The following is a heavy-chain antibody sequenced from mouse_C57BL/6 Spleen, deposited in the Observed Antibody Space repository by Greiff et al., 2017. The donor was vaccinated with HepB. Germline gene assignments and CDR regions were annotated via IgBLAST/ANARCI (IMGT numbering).Heavy chain of an antibody. J-gene: IGHJ4*01. Sequence: DVMLVESGGGLVQPGGSLKLSCAASGFTFSDYGMAWVRQAPRKGPEWVAFISNLAYSIYYADTVTGRFPISRENAKNTLYLEMSSLRSEDTAMYYCARGGVYYGYPAMDYWGQGTSVTVSS. CDR2: ISNLAYSI. V-gene: IGHV5-15*01. CDR3: ARGGVYYGYPAMDY. D-gene: IGHD2-2*01. CDR1: GFTFSDYG.